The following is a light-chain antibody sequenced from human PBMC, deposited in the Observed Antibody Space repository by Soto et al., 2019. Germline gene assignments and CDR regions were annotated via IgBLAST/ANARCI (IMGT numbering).Light chain of an antibody. V-gene: IGKV2-28*01. J-gene: IGKJ4*01. CDR1: QSLLHSNGYNY. CDR2: LGS. CDR3: MQALQTPLT. Sequence: DIVMTQSPLSLPVTPGEPASISCRSSQSLLHSNGYNYLDWYLQKPGQSSQLLIYLGSNRASGVPDRFSGSGSGTDFTLKISRVEAEDVEVYYCMQALQTPLTFGGGTKVEIK.